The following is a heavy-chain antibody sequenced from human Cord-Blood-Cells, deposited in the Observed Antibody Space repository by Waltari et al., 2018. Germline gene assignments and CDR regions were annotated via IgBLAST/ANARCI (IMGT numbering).Heavy chain of an antibody. D-gene: IGHD3-9*01. CDR3: TTHVLRYFDWLLSVDY. CDR2: IKSKTDGGTT. Sequence: ELQLVESWGGWVKHGWSVSCSRAASGFALSNAWISWCRRAPGKGLEWVGHIKSKTDGGTTDYAAPVKGRFTISRDDSKNTLYLQMNSLKTEDTAVYYCTTHVLRYFDWLLSVDYWGQGTLVTVSS. CDR1: GFALSNAW. J-gene: IGHJ4*02. V-gene: IGHV3-15*01.